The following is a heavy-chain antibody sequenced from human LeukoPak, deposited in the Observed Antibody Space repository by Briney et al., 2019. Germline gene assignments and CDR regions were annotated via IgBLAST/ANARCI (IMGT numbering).Heavy chain of an antibody. CDR2: ISYDGSNK. V-gene: IGHV3-30*04. J-gene: IGHJ6*02. CDR1: GFTFSSYA. CDR3: AREATLTTGTTFFYHYYYGMDV. D-gene: IGHD1-1*01. Sequence: GGSLRLSCAASGFTFSSYAMHWVRQAPGKGLEWVAVISYDGSNKYYADSVKGRFTISRDNSKNTLYLQMNSLRAEDTAVYYCAREATLTTGTTFFYHYYYGMDVWGQGTTVTVSS.